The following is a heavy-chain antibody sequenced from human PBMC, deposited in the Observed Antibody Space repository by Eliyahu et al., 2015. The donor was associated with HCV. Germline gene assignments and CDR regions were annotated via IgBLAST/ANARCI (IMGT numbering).Heavy chain of an antibody. D-gene: IGHD3-22*01. CDR1: GDSISSNDYY. J-gene: IGHJ4*02. CDR2: VYYSGST. Sequence: LQESGPGLVKPSETLSLTCAVSGDSISSNDYYWGWLRQSPGRGLEWLASVYYSGSTHYNRSLRSRLTISVDTSRNEISLRVTSVTATDTATYFCARNSSGRHFDSWGQGILVTVS. CDR3: ARNSSGRHFDS. V-gene: IGHV4-39*01.